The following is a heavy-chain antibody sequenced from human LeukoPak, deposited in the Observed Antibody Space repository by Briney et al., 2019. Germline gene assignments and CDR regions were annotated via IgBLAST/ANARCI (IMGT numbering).Heavy chain of an antibody. Sequence: GGSLRLSCTASGFTFDDYAMSWFRQAPGKGLEWVGFIRSKAYGGTTEYAASVKGRFTISRDDSKSIAYLQMNSLKTEETAVYYCTRSTQPFRGDYGGQGTLVTVSS. CDR1: GFTFDDYA. CDR2: IRSKAYGGTT. CDR3: TRSTQPFRGDY. J-gene: IGHJ4*02. D-gene: IGHD3-16*01. V-gene: IGHV3-49*03.